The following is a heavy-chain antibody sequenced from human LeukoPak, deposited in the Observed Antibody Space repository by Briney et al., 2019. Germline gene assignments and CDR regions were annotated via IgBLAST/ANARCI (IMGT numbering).Heavy chain of an antibody. D-gene: IGHD6-19*01. V-gene: IGHV4-4*02. CDR1: GGSISSSNW. J-gene: IGHJ4*02. CDR2: IYHSGST. CDR3: AKLGLGQWLEFDY. Sequence: PSGTLSLTCAVSGGSISSSNWWSWVRQPPGKGLEWIGEIYHSGSTNYNPSLKSRVTISVDKSKNQFSLKLSSVTAADTAVYYCAKLGLGQWLEFDYWGQGTLVTVSS.